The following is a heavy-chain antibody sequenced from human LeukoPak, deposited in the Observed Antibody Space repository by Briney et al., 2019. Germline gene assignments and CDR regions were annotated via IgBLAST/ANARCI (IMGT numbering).Heavy chain of an antibody. CDR3: ARMTRNYFDY. Sequence: PGGSLRLSCAASEFTFSSYAMSWVRQAPGKGLEWVSVIYSGGSTYYADSVKGRFTISRDNSKNTLYLQMNSLRAEDTAVYHCARMTRNYFDYWGQGTLVTVSS. V-gene: IGHV3-53*01. CDR2: IYSGGST. CDR1: EFTFSSYA. D-gene: IGHD4-11*01. J-gene: IGHJ4*02.